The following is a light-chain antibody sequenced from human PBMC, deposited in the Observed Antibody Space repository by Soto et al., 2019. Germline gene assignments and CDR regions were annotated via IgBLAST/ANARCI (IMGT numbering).Light chain of an antibody. CDR2: AAS. CDR1: QGISSW. V-gene: IGKV1D-16*01. Sequence: DIQMTKSPSSVSASVGDRVTITCRASQGISSWLAWYQQKPGKAPKLLIYAASSLESGVPSRFSGSGSGTEFTLTITSLQPDDFATYYCQQYNSYPWTFGQGTKVDIK. J-gene: IGKJ1*01. CDR3: QQYNSYPWT.